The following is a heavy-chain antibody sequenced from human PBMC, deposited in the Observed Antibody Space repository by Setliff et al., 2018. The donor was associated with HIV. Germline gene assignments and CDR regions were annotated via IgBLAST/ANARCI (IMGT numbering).Heavy chain of an antibody. CDR2: VNSDGSST. CDR1: GFTSSSFS. CDR3: ARGDQTGYYTTYYYYMDL. J-gene: IGHJ6*03. Sequence: GGSLRLSCAASGFTSSSFSMYWVRQAPGKELVWVSRVNSDGSSTNYADSVKGRFTMSRDNAKNTLHLQMNSLRAEDTALYYCARGDQTGYYTTYYYYMDLWGKGTTVTVSS. V-gene: IGHV3-74*01. D-gene: IGHD3-9*01.